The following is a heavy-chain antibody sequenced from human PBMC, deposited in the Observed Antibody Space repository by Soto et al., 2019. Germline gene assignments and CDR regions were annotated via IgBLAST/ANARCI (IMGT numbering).Heavy chain of an antibody. CDR1: GGSISSYY. J-gene: IGHJ6*02. CDR2: IYYSGST. V-gene: IGHV4-59*01. CDR3: AREGSIAALTNYYYGMDV. Sequence: PSETLSLTCTVSGGSISSYYWSWIRQPPGKGLEWIGYIYYSGSTNYNPSLKSRVTISVDTSKNQFSLKLSSVTAADTAVYYCAREGSIAALTNYYYGMDVWGQGTTVTVSS. D-gene: IGHD6-6*01.